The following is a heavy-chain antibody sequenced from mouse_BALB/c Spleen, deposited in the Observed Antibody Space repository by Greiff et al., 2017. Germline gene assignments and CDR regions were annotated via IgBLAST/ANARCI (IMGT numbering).Heavy chain of an antibody. V-gene: IGHV3-8*02. D-gene: IGHD1-1*01. CDR2: ISYSGST. J-gene: IGHJ4*01. CDR1: GDSITSGY. CDR3: ARYKNYGREGYAMDY. Sequence: EVMLVESGPSLVKPSQTLSLTCSVTGDSITSGYWNWIRKFPGNKLEYMGYISYSGSTYYNPSLKSRISITRDTSKNQYYLQLNSVTTEDTATYYCARYKNYGREGYAMDYWGQGTSVTVSS.